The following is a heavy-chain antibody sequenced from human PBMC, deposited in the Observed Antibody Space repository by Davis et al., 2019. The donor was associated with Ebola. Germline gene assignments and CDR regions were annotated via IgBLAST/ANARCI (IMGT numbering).Heavy chain of an antibody. Sequence: GGSLRLSCAGSGFTFSGYEMNWVRQAPGKGLEWVSAISGSGGSTYYADSVKGRFTISRDNSKNTLYLQMNSLRAEDTAVYYCAKELTTVVTWGGYYWGQGTLVTVSS. CDR3: AKELTTVVTWGGYY. D-gene: IGHD4-23*01. V-gene: IGHV3-23*01. CDR2: ISGSGGST. CDR1: GFTFSGYE. J-gene: IGHJ4*02.